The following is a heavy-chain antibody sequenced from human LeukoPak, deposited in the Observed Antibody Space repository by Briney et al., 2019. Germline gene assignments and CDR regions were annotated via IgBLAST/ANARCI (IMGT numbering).Heavy chain of an antibody. D-gene: IGHD4-17*01. CDR2: ISWNSGSI. CDR1: GFTFDDYA. V-gene: IGHV3-9*01. J-gene: IGHJ4*02. Sequence: GGSLRLSRAASGFTFDDYAMHWVRQAPGKGLEWVSGISWNSGSIGYADSVKGRFTISRDNAKNSLYLQMNSLRAEDTALYYCARDFGDYGFDYWGQGTLVTVSS. CDR3: ARDFGDYGFDY.